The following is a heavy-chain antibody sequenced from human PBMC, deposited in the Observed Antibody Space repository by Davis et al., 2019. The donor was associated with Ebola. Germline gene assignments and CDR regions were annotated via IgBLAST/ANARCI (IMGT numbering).Heavy chain of an antibody. CDR1: GGTFSSFE. J-gene: IGHJ4*02. D-gene: IGHD3-16*01. CDR2: LIPIFRSP. Sequence: SVKVSCKTSGGTFSSFEIAWVRQAPGQGLEWMGGLIPIFRSPKYAQKFQGRVTITADESTSTAYMELSSLRSEDAAVYYCARGPTDPSGGWGQGTLVTVSS. V-gene: IGHV1-69*13. CDR3: ARGPTDPSGG.